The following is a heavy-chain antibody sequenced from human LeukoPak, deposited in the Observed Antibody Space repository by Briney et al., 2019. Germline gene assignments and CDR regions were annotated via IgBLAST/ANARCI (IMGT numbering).Heavy chain of an antibody. CDR1: GFTFSSYA. J-gene: IGHJ5*02. CDR2: ISASGGST. V-gene: IGHV3-23*01. Sequence: PGGSLRLSCEASGFTFSSYAMTWVRQAPGKGLEWVSAISASGGSTHYADSVKGRFTISRDSSKNTLSLQMSSLRAEDTALYYCAKGSSAWYGWFDPWGQGTLVTVSS. CDR3: AKGSSAWYGWFDP. D-gene: IGHD6-19*01.